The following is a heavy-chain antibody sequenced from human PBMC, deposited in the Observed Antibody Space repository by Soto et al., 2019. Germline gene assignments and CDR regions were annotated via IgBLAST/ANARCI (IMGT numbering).Heavy chain of an antibody. Sequence: QVRLVQSGAEVKKPGASVKVSCKASGYTFTGYYMHWVRQAPGQGLEWMGWINPNSGGTNYAQKFQGWVTMTRDTSISTAYMELSRVRADDTAVYYCARDRMNYDSSGYYYFDAFDIWGQGTMVTVSS. CDR3: ARDRMNYDSSGYYYFDAFDI. V-gene: IGHV1-2*04. CDR2: INPNSGGT. D-gene: IGHD3-22*01. CDR1: GYTFTGYY. J-gene: IGHJ3*02.